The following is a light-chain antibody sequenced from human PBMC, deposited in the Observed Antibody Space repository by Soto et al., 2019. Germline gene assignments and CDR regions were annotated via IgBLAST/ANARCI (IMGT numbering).Light chain of an antibody. CDR1: SSDVGGYNY. CDR3: CSYAGCPGYV. V-gene: IGLV2-11*01. Sequence: QSVLTQPRSVSGSPGQSVTISCTGTSSDVGGYNYVSWYQQHPGKAPKVMIYDVSERPSGVPDRFSGSKSGNTASLTISGLQAEDEADYYCCSYAGCPGYVLGTGTKLTVL. CDR2: DVS. J-gene: IGLJ1*01.